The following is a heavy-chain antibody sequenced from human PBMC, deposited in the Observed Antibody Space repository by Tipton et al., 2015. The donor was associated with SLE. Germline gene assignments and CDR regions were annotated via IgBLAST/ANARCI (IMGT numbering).Heavy chain of an antibody. J-gene: IGHJ4*02. CDR2: IGHSSSTI. V-gene: IGHV3-48*01. CDR1: GFIFSSYG. CDR3: ARDFWSGYYRAYDY. D-gene: IGHD3-3*01. Sequence: GSLRLSCAASGFIFSSYGMNWVRQAPGKGLEWVAYIGHSSSTIYYADSVKGRFTISRDNALYLQMNSLTAEDTAVYYCARDFWSGYYRAYDYWGQGTLVTVSS.